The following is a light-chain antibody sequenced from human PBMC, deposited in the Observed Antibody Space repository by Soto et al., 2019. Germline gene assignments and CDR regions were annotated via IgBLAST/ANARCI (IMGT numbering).Light chain of an antibody. J-gene: IGKJ3*01. CDR1: QSVGSY. CDR3: QQRNGFT. V-gene: IGKV3-11*01. CDR2: DAS. Sequence: EVVLTQSPATLSLSPGQRATLSCRASQSVGSYLAWYQQKPGQAPRLLIYDASSRATGIPARFSGSGSGTDFTLTISSLEPEDFAVYSCQQRNGFTFGPGTKVDIK.